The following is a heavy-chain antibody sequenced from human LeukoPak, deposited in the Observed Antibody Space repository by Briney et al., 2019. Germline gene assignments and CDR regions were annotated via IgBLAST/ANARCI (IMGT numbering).Heavy chain of an antibody. V-gene: IGHV4-59*08. CDR1: GGSISSYY. CDR2: IYYSGST. Sequence: PSETLSLTCTVSGGSISSYYWSWIRQPPGKGLEWIGYIYYSGSTNYNPSLKSRVTISVDTSKNQFSLKLSSVTAADTAVYYCARGYYDFWSGYFGPIDYWGQGTLVTVSS. D-gene: IGHD3-3*01. J-gene: IGHJ4*02. CDR3: ARGYYDFWSGYFGPIDY.